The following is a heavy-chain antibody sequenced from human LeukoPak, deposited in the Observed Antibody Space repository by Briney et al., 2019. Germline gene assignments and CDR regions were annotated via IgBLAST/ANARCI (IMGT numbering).Heavy chain of an antibody. V-gene: IGHV3-48*02. CDR3: ARLPPTKYSGYDRRDY. CDR1: GFTFSSYS. CDR2: ISGSSSTI. J-gene: IGHJ4*02. D-gene: IGHD5-12*01. Sequence: GGSLRLSCAASGFTFSSYSMNWVRQAPGKGLEWVSYISGSSSTIYYADSVKGRFTISRDNAKISLYLQMNSLRDEDTAVYYCARLPPTKYSGYDRRDYWGQGTLVTVSS.